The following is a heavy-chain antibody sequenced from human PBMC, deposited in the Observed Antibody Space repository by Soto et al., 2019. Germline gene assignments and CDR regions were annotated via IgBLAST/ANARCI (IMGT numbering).Heavy chain of an antibody. CDR1: GGSIDGYN. V-gene: IGHV4-59*08. Sequence: QVQLQESGPGLVKPSETLSLTCTVSGGSIDGYNCAWIRQPPGKALEWVGYVYYNGGSSYNPSLKSRVTLSIDTAKSQFSLQLRSVTAADTAVYYFTRQGIGNLHGLVDVWGRGTTVTVSS. CDR3: TRQGIGNLHGLVDV. J-gene: IGHJ6*02. D-gene: IGHD3-10*01. CDR2: VYYNGGS.